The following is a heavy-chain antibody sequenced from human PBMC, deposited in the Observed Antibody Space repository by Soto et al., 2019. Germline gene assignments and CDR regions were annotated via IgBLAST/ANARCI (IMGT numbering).Heavy chain of an antibody. CDR3: AKDSRQYQLLAFSGYFDY. CDR2: ISWNSGSI. D-gene: IGHD2-2*01. V-gene: IGHV3-9*01. CDR1: GFTFDDYA. Sequence: GGSLRLSCAASGFTFDDYAMHWVRQAPGKGLEWVSGISWNSGSIGYADSVKGRFTISRDNAKNSLYLQMNSLRAEDTALYYCAKDSRQYQLLAFSGYFDYWGQGTLVTVSS. J-gene: IGHJ4*02.